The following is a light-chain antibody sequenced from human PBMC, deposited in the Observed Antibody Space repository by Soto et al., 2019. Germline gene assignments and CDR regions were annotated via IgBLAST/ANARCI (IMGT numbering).Light chain of an antibody. J-gene: IGKJ4*01. CDR3: HQYNNWPPLT. CDR2: GAS. Sequence: EIVMTQSPATLSVSPGERATLSCRASQSVSSNLAWYQQKPGQAPRLLIYGASTRATGIPARFSGSGSGTEFTLTISSLQSEDFDVYYCHQYNNWPPLTFGGGTKVEIK. CDR1: QSVSSN. V-gene: IGKV3-15*01.